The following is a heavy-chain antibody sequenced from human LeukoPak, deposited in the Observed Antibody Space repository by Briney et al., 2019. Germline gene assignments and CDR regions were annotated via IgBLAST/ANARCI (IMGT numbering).Heavy chain of an antibody. CDR2: LPSNGDEE. J-gene: IGHJ4*02. CDR1: GFSFSSFG. V-gene: IGHV3-30*02. CDR3: AKDLPVLHY. D-gene: IGHD3-16*01. Sequence: GGSLRLSCATSGFSFSSFGMHWVRQAPGKGLEYLAFLPSNGDEEYYADSAKGRFTISRDNSKNTVFLQLNGLRGDDTGVYYCAKDLPVLHYWGQGTLVIVSS.